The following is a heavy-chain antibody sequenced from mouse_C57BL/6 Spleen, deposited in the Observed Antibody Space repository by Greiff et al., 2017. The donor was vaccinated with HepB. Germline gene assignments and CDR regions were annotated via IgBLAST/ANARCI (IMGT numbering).Heavy chain of an antibody. J-gene: IGHJ2*01. V-gene: IGHV1-15*01. D-gene: IGHD2-3*01. CDR1: GYTFTDYE. CDR3: TRSPDGYYSLDY. CDR2: IDPETGGT. Sequence: QVQLQQSGAELVRPGASVTLSCKASGYTFTDYEMHWVKQTPVHGLEWIGAIDPETGGTAYNQKFKGKAILTADKSSSTAYMELRSLTSEDSAVYYCTRSPDGYYSLDYWGQGTTLTVSS.